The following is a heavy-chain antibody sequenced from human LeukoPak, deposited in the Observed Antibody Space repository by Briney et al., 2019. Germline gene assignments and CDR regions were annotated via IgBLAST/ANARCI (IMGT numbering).Heavy chain of an antibody. CDR1: GGSFSGYY. J-gene: IGHJ4*02. D-gene: IGHD5-18*01. CDR2: INHSGST. CDR3: AVGGYSYSLV. Sequence: PSKTLSLTCAVYGGSFSGYYWSWIRQPPGKGLEWIGEINHSGSTNYNPSLKSRVTISVDTSKNQFSLKLSSVTAADTAVYYCAVGGYSYSLVWGQGTLVTVSS. V-gene: IGHV4-34*01.